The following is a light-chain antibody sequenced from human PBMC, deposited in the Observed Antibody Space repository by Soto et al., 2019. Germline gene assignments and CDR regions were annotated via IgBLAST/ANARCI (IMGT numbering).Light chain of an antibody. CDR2: GAS. CDR3: QQYNKWPPT. V-gene: IGKV3-15*01. J-gene: IGKJ4*01. Sequence: EVVMTQFPATLSVSPGERATLACRASESIFSKLAWYQQKVGQTPRLVIFGASTRATGIPDRFSGSESGTDFTLTISSLQSEDFGIYYRQQYNKWPPTFGGGTKVEI. CDR1: ESIFSK.